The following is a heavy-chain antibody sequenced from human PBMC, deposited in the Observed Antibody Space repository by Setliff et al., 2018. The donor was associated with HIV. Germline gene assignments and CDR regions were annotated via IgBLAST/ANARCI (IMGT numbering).Heavy chain of an antibody. CDR3: ARDALSSTSCYWYSSGCHGMNWFDP. J-gene: IGHJ5*02. CDR2: INPTGGST. V-gene: IGHV1-2*02. D-gene: IGHD2-2*01. Sequence: ASVKVSCKPSGYTFTGYYMHWGRQAPGQELEWMGWINPTGGSTRNTQKFQGRVTMTRDTSISTAYMELSRLRSDDTAVYYCARDALSSTSCYWYSSGCHGMNWFDPWGQGTLVTVSS. CDR1: GYTFTGYY.